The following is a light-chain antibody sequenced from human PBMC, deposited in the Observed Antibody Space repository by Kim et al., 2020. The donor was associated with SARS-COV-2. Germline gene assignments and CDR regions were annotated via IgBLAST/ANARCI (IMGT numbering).Light chain of an antibody. CDR3: QQYDNLPSIT. Sequence: DIQMTQSPSSLSASVGDRVTITCQASQDISSYLNWYQQKPGKAPKLLIYDASNLETGVPSRFSGSGSGIDFTFTISSLQPEDIATYYCQQYDNLPSITFGQGTRLEIK. CDR2: DAS. CDR1: QDISSY. V-gene: IGKV1-33*01. J-gene: IGKJ5*01.